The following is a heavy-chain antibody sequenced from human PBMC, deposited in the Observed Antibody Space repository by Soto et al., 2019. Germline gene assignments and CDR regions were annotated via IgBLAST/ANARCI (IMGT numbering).Heavy chain of an antibody. D-gene: IGHD3-3*01. J-gene: IGHJ4*02. CDR3: AKDRSTIYRVLTTSFDC. CDR1: GFTFSTYA. Sequence: GGSLRLSCAASGFTFSTYAMSWVRQAPGKGLEWVSVISGSGDTTYYADSVKGRFTISRDNSKNTLYLQMNSLRAEDTAVYYCAKDRSTIYRVLTTSFDCWGQGVLVTVSS. V-gene: IGHV3-23*01. CDR2: ISGSGDTT.